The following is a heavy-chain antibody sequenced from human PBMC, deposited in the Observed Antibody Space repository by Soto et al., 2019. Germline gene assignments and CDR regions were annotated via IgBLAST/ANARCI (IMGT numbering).Heavy chain of an antibody. J-gene: IGHJ6*03. V-gene: IGHV4-31*03. CDR2: IYYSGST. Sequence: QVQLEESGPGLVKPSQTLSLTCTVSGGSISSGGYYWTWIRQHPGKGLEWIGNIYYSGSTYYSPSLKSRVTISVDTSKNQFSLKLSSVTAADTAVYYCARERKNYYYYMDVWGKGTTVTVSS. CDR1: GGSISSGGYY. CDR3: ARERKNYYYYMDV.